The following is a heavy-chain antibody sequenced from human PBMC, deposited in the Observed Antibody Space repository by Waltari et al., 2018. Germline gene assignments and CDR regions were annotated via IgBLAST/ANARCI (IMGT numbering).Heavy chain of an antibody. Sequence: EVQLLESGGGLVQPGGSLRLSCVASGFTFSSYAMSWVRQAPGKGLEWVSVIYSGGSSTYYADSVKGRFTISRDNSKNTLYLQMNSLRAEDTAVYYCAKDRSQYCSGGSCSGPFDYWGQGTLVTVSS. D-gene: IGHD2-15*01. V-gene: IGHV3-23*03. CDR1: GFTFSSYA. CDR2: IYSGGSST. CDR3: AKDRSQYCSGGSCSGPFDY. J-gene: IGHJ4*02.